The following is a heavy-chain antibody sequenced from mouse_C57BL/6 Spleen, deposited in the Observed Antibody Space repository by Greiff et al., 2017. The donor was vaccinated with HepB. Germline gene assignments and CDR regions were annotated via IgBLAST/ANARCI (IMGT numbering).Heavy chain of an antibody. CDR1: GYTFTSYW. V-gene: IGHV1-69*01. D-gene: IGHD1-1*01. Sequence: VQLQQPGAELVMPGASVKLSCKASGYTFTSYWMHWVKQRPGQGLEWIGEIDPSDSYTNYNQKFKGKSTLTVDKSSSTAYMQLSSLTSEDSAVYYCARWVYYYGSSYGYFDVWGTGTTVTVSS. CDR2: IDPSDSYT. CDR3: ARWVYYYGSSYGYFDV. J-gene: IGHJ1*03.